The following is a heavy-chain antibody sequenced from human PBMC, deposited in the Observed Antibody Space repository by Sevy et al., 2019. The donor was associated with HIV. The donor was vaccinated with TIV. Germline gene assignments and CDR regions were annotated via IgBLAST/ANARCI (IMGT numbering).Heavy chain of an antibody. Sequence: GGSLRLSCAASGFTFSSYAMSWVRHAPRKGLEWVSAISGSGGSTYYADSVKGRFTISRDNSKNTLYLQMNSLRAEDTAVYYCAKDHTTVTPNWYFDLWGRGTLVTVSS. CDR3: AKDHTTVTPNWYFDL. J-gene: IGHJ2*01. CDR2: ISGSGGST. V-gene: IGHV3-23*01. D-gene: IGHD4-17*01. CDR1: GFTFSSYA.